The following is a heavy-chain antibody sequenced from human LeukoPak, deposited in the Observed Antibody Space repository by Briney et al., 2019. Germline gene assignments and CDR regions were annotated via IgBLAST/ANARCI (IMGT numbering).Heavy chain of an antibody. J-gene: IGHJ5*02. D-gene: IGHD5-24*01. CDR3: ARGVLQRSWFDP. V-gene: IGHV4-34*01. CDR1: GGSLRGYY. CDR2: INHSGST. Sequence: SETLSLTCAVYGGSLRGYYWSWIRQPPGKGLEWIGEINHSGSTNYNPSLKSRVTISVDTSKNQFSLKLSSVTAADTAVYYCARGVLQRSWFDPWGQGTLVTVSS.